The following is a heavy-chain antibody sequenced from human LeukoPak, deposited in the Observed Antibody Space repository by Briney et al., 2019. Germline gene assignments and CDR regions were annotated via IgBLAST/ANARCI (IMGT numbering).Heavy chain of an antibody. D-gene: IGHD6-13*01. V-gene: IGHV4-4*07. CDR2: IYTSGST. CDR1: GGSFSGYY. Sequence: SETLSLTCAVYGGSFSGYYWSWIRQPPGKGLEWIGRIYTSGSTNYNPSLKSRVTMSVDTSKNQFSLKLSSVTAADTAVYYCAREIRYSSSWYYFDYWGQGTLVTVSS. J-gene: IGHJ4*02. CDR3: AREIRYSSSWYYFDY.